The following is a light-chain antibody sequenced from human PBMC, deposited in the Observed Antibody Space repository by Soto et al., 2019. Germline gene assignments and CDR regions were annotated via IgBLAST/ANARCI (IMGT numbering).Light chain of an antibody. V-gene: IGKV3-20*01. CDR1: QSISSGY. J-gene: IGKJ2*01. CDR3: QQFDSSPPRYT. Sequence: EIVLTQSPGTLSLSPGEGATLSCRTSQSISSGYLAWYQQKPGQAPRLLIYGASNRATGIPDRFSGSGSGTDFTLTISGLEPEDFAVYYCQQFDSSPPRYTFGQGTKLEIK. CDR2: GAS.